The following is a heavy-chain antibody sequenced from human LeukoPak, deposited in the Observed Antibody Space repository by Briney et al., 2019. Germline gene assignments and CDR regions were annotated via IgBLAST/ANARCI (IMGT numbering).Heavy chain of an antibody. D-gene: IGHD4-17*01. CDR2: IKQDGSEK. J-gene: IGHJ4*02. CDR3: ARDYSTVTTFFDY. V-gene: IGHV3-7*01. Sequence: PGGSLRLSCAASGFTFSNYWMSWVRQAPGKGLEWVANIKQDGSEKYYVDSVKGRFTISRDNAKNSLYLQMNSLRAEDTAVYYCARDYSTVTTFFDYWGQGTLVTVSS. CDR1: GFTFSNYW.